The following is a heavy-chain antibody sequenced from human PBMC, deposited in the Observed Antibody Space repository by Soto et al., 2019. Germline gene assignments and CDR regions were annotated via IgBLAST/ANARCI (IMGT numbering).Heavy chain of an antibody. CDR3: ARWRDSSGWAFDY. CDR1: GGSVNSGSYY. J-gene: IGHJ4*02. CDR2: IYYSGNT. D-gene: IGHD6-19*01. Sequence: PSETLSLTCTVSGGSVNSGSYYWSWIRQSPGKGLEWIAYIYYSGNTNYNPSLKSRVTISVDTSKNQFSLKLSSVTAADTAVYYCARWRDSSGWAFDYWGQGTLVTVSS. V-gene: IGHV4-61*01.